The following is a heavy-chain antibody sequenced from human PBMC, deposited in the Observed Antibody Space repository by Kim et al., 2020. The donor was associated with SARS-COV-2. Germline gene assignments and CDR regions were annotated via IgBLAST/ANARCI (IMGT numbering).Heavy chain of an antibody. CDR3: ARGPPIGGGDCYSH. D-gene: IGHD2-21*02. J-gene: IGHJ4*02. V-gene: IGHV4-30-2*05. Sequence: NQSVNSRVTISIETSKNQFSLKRSSVTAADTAVYYCARGPPIGGGDCYSHWGQGTLVTVSS.